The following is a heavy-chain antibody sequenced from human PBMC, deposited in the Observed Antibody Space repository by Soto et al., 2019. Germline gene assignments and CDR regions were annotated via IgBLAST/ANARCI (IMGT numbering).Heavy chain of an antibody. Sequence: ASVKVSCKASGYTFTLYAMHWVRQAPGQRLEWMGWINAGNGNTKYSQKFQGRVTITRDTSASTAYMELSSLRSEDTAVYYCARAEDIVVVVAPDYWGQGTLVTVSS. CDR2: INAGNGNT. D-gene: IGHD2-15*01. V-gene: IGHV1-3*01. J-gene: IGHJ4*02. CDR1: GYTFTLYA. CDR3: ARAEDIVVVVAPDY.